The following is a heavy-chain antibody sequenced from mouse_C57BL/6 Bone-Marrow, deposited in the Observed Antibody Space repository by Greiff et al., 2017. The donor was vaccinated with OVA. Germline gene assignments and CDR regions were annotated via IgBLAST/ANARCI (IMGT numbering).Heavy chain of an antibody. CDR2: ISSGGSYT. V-gene: IGHV5-6*01. CDR3: ARRWDEAWFAY. J-gene: IGHJ3*01. Sequence: EVQLVESGGDLVKPGGSLKLSCAASGFTFSSYGMSWVRQTPDKRLEWVATISSGGSYTYYPDSVKGRFTISRDNAKNTLYLQMSSLKSEDTAMYYCARRWDEAWFAYWGQGTLVTVSA. CDR1: GFTFSSYG. D-gene: IGHD4-1*01.